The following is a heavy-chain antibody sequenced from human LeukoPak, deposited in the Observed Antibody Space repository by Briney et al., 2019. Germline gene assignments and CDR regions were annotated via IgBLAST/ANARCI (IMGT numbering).Heavy chain of an antibody. V-gene: IGHV3-21*01. CDR2: ISGSSSYI. Sequence: GGSLRLSCAASGFTFTTYSMDWVRQAPGKGLEWVSSISGSSSYIYYTDSVKGRFTISRDNAKNSLFLQMNSLRAEDTAVYYCARDQQGVWNYGSGSPLYYFDYWGQGTLVTVSS. D-gene: IGHD3-10*01. CDR3: ARDQQGVWNYGSGSPLYYFDY. CDR1: GFTFTTYS. J-gene: IGHJ4*02.